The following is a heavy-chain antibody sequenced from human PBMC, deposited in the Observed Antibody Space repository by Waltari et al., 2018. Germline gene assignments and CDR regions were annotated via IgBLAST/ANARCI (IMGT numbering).Heavy chain of an antibody. CDR2: IYYSGST. Sequence: QLQLQESGPGLVKPSETLSLTCTVSGGSISSSSYYWGWIRQPPGKGLEWIGSIYYSGSTYYNPSLKSRVTISVDTSKNQFSLKLSSVTAADTAVYYCARDPRVADIVANYFDYWGQGTLVTVSS. CDR1: GGSISSSSYY. D-gene: IGHD2-15*01. V-gene: IGHV4-39*07. CDR3: ARDPRVADIVANYFDY. J-gene: IGHJ4*02.